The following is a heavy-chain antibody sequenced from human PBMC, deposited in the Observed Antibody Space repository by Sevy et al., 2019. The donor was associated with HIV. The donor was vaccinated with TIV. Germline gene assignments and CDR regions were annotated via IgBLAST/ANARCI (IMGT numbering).Heavy chain of an antibody. CDR2: LSFGCGEI. CDR1: GFTFSKYS. J-gene: IGHJ4*02. Sequence: GGCLRLSCAASGFTFSKYSMSWVRQPPGKGLEWVSTLSFGCGEINYADSVKGRFTISRDNSKSSVYLQMNNPRPEDTAVYYCAREGCTKPHDYWGQGTLVTVSS. V-gene: IGHV3-23*01. CDR3: AREGCTKPHDY. D-gene: IGHD2-8*01.